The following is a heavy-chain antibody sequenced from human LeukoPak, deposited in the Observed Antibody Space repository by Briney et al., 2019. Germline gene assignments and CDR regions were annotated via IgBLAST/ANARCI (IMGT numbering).Heavy chain of an antibody. V-gene: IGHV3-21*04. D-gene: IGHD6-13*01. CDR2: ISSSSSYI. Sequence: GGSLRLSCAASGFTFSSYSMNWVRQAPGKGLEWVSSISSSSSYIYYADSVKGRFTISRDNAKNSLYLEMNSLRAEDSALYYCARIAHTFYYYYNDVWGKGTTVTVSS. J-gene: IGHJ6*03. CDR3: ARIAHTFYYYYNDV. CDR1: GFTFSSYS.